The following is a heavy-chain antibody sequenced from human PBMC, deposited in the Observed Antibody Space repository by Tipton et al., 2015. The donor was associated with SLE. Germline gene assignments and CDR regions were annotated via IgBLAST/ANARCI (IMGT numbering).Heavy chain of an antibody. Sequence: LRLSCTVSGDSISSSSYYWGWIRQPPGKGLEWIGTMSYSGSTYYNPSLKSRVTISVDTSKNQFSLKLGSVTAADTAVYYCARGRAGEVTWCDPWGQGTLVPVSS. CDR3: ARGRAGEVTWCDP. J-gene: IGHJ5*02. CDR1: GDSISSSSYY. CDR2: MSYSGST. V-gene: IGHV4-39*07. D-gene: IGHD3-16*01.